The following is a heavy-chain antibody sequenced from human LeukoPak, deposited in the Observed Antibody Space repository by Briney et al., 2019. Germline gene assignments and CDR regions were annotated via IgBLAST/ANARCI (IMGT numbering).Heavy chain of an antibody. CDR2: IHYSGST. Sequence: PSETVSLTCTVSSGSISSSSYYWGWIRQPPGKGLEWIGSIHYSGSTYYNPSLRSRVTISVDTSKNQFSLNLSSVTAADTAVYYCARGVGADPQAALDAFDIWGQGTMVTVSS. D-gene: IGHD6-25*01. J-gene: IGHJ3*02. CDR1: SGSISSSSYY. V-gene: IGHV4-39*01. CDR3: ARGVGADPQAALDAFDI.